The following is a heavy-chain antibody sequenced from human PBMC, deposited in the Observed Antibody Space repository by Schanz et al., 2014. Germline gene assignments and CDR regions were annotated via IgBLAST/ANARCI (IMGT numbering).Heavy chain of an antibody. D-gene: IGHD6-19*01. V-gene: IGHV3-66*01. Sequence: EVQEVEPGGGLVQPGGSLRLSCAVSGFTVSANYMIWVRQPPGKGLEWVSLIDYAGSTNYADSVKGRMTVSRDTSKNALFLQMNNLRAEDTAVYYCASPTISVAGRLADYWGQGILDAVSS. CDR1: GFTVSANY. CDR2: IDYAGST. J-gene: IGHJ4*02. CDR3: ASPTISVAGRLADY.